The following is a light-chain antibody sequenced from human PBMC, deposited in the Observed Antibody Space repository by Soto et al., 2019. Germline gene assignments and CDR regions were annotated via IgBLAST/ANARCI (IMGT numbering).Light chain of an antibody. CDR2: DVS. V-gene: IGLV2-14*01. J-gene: IGLJ1*01. Sequence: QSALTQPASVSGSPGQSITISCPGSSSDVGAYDYVSWYQQHPGKAPKLMIYDVSNRPSGVSNRFSGSKPGNTASLTISGLQADDVADYYCSSYTTSSTYVFGTGSKLTVL. CDR1: SSDVGAYDY. CDR3: SSYTTSSTYV.